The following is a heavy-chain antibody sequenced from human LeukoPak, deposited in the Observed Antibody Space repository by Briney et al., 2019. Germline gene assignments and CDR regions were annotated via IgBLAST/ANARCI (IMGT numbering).Heavy chain of an antibody. J-gene: IGHJ4*02. V-gene: IGHV3-48*02. Sequence: GGSLRLSCAASGFXFRSYSMNWVRQAPGKGLEWVSYITSGSSPIYYADSVKGRFTISRDNAKNSLYLQMNSLRDEDTAVYYCARRAYGDDSFDYWGQGTLVTVSS. CDR3: ARRAYGDDSFDY. CDR1: GFXFRSYS. D-gene: IGHD4-17*01. CDR2: ITSGSSPI.